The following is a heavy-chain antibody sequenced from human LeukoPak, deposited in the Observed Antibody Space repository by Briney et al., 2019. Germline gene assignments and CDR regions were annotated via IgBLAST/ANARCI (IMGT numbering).Heavy chain of an antibody. D-gene: IGHD3-9*01. CDR1: GFTFSS. J-gene: IGHJ3*02. V-gene: IGHV3-21*06. Sequence: GGSLRLSCAASGFTFSSWVRQAPGKGLEWVSSISSSSSYIYYADSVKGRFTISRDNAKNSLYLQMNSLRAEDTAVYYCARDTYDILTGYYKWAFDIWGQGTMVTVSS. CDR3: ARDTYDILTGYYKWAFDI. CDR2: ISSSSSYI.